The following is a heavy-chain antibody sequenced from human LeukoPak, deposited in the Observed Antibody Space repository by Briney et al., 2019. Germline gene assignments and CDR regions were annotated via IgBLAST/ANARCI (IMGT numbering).Heavy chain of an antibody. CDR3: ARARSLNAFDI. J-gene: IGHJ3*02. CDR2: IGTAGDT. V-gene: IGHV3-13*01. CDR1: GFTFSSYD. Sequence: QPGGSLRLSCAASGFTFSSYDMHWVRQATGKGLEWVSAIGTAGDTYYPGSVKGRFTISRENAKNSLYLQMNSLRAGDTAVYYCARARSLNAFDIWGQGTMVTVSS.